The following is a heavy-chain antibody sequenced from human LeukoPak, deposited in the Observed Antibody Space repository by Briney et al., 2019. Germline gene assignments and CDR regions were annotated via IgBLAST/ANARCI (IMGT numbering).Heavy chain of an antibody. D-gene: IGHD3-9*01. CDR2: ISGSGGST. CDR3: AKTTTKNYDILTGYFISDAFDI. J-gene: IGHJ3*02. CDR1: GFTFSSYG. V-gene: IGHV3-23*01. Sequence: PGRSLRLSCAASGFTFSSYGMSWVRQAPGKGLEWVSAISGSGGSTYYADSVRRLFTTSRDNSKNTLYLQMNSLKAEDTAVYYCAKTTTKNYDILTGYFISDAFDIWGQGTMVTVSS.